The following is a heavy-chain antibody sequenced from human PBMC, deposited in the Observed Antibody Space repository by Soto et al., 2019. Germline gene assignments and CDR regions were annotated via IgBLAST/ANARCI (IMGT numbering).Heavy chain of an antibody. J-gene: IGHJ6*02. V-gene: IGHV3-72*01. D-gene: IGHD6-13*01. CDR2: SRNKPNGYTT. CDR1: GFTISNHY. CDR3: GRSIGTPGNSHYGLDV. Sequence: GGSLRLSCAASGFTISNHYMDWVRQAPGRGLEWVGRSRNKPNGYTTQYAASVQGRFTISRDDSTNSLYLQMTSLKTDDTAVYYCGRSIGTPGNSHYGLDVWGQGTTVTVSS.